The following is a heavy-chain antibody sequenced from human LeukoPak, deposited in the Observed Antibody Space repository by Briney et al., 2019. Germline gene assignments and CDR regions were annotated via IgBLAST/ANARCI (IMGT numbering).Heavy chain of an antibody. J-gene: IGHJ4*02. D-gene: IGHD3-10*01. Sequence: GGSLRLSCAASGFTFDDYAMHWVRQAPGKGLEWVSGISWNSGSIGYADSVKGRFTISRDNAKNSLYLQMNSLRAEDTALYYCAKEVGVYYGLGSHLDYWGQGTLVTVSS. CDR2: ISWNSGSI. CDR3: AKEVGVYYGLGSHLDY. CDR1: GFTFDDYA. V-gene: IGHV3-9*01.